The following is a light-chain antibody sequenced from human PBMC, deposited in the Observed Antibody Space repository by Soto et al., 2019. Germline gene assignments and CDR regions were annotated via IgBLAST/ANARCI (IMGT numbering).Light chain of an antibody. J-gene: IGKJ1*01. V-gene: IGKV1-5*03. CDR3: HQYKTYWT. CDR1: QSISNW. CDR2: KAS. Sequence: VRMTQSLSTVSAYVEDSVTLTFRASQSISNWSAWYQQKPGKAPKLLIYKASSLHSGVPSRFSGSGSGTEFTLTISSLQPDDFATYYCHQYKTYWTFGHGTMV.